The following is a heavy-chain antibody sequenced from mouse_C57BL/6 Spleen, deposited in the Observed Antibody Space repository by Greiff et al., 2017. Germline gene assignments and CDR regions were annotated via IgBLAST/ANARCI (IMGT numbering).Heavy chain of an antibody. CDR1: GFSLTSYG. CDR3: SKEGFPRRRWYFDV. J-gene: IGHJ1*03. CDR2: IWGDGGT. Sequence: QVQLKESGPGLVAPSQSLSITCTASGFSLTSYGVSWVRQPPGKGLEWLGVIWGDGGTNYHSARISRLSISKDNSKSQVFLKLNRLQTDDAATYYCSKEGFPRRRWYFDVWGTGTTVTVSS. V-gene: IGHV2-3*01.